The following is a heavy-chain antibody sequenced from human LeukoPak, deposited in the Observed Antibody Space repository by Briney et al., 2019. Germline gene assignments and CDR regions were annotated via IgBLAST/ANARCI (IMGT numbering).Heavy chain of an antibody. CDR3: ARVEWFGELSPFDI. J-gene: IGHJ3*02. V-gene: IGHV4-61*03. CDR1: GGSVSSGTYC. Sequence: SEALSLTCTVSGGSVSSGTYCWSWIRQPPGEGLEWNGYIYYSGSTNYNPSLKSQVTISVDTSKNHFSLKLRSVTDADTAVYYCARVEWFGELSPFDIWGQGTMVTVSS. CDR2: IYYSGST. D-gene: IGHD3-10*01.